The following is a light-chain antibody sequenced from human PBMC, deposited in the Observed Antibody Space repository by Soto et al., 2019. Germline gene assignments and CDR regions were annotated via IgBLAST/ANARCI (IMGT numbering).Light chain of an antibody. J-gene: IGKJ1*01. V-gene: IGKV3-15*01. CDR1: QSVSRN. CDR2: GAS. CDR3: LQDYGDSWT. Sequence: EIVMTQSPATLSVSPGERATLSCRASQSVSRNLAWYQQKPGQAPRLLIYGASTRATGIPARFSGSGSGTEFTLTISSLQPEDFASYYCLQDYGDSWTFGQGTKVDIK.